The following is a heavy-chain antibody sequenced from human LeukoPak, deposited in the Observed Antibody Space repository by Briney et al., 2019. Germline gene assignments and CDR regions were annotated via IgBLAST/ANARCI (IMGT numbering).Heavy chain of an antibody. CDR1: AGTFSSYA. Sequence: ASLKVSCEASAGTFSSYAISWVRQAPGQGLEWMGGIIPIFGTANYAQKFQGRVTITTDESTSTAYMELSSLRSEDTAVYYCARAQMEYSSSGLYYYYYMDVWGKGTTVTVSS. CDR2: IIPIFGTA. J-gene: IGHJ6*03. CDR3: ARAQMEYSSSGLYYYYYMDV. D-gene: IGHD6-6*01. V-gene: IGHV1-69*05.